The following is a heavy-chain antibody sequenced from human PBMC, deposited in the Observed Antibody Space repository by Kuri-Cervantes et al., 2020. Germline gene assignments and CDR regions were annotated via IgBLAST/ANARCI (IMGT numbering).Heavy chain of an antibody. CDR2: ISYDGSNK. V-gene: IGHV3-30*03. J-gene: IGHJ5*02. CDR1: GFTFSSYG. CDR3: ARDDVGWFDP. Sequence: GSLRLSCAASGFTFSSYGMHWVRQAPGKGLEWVAVISYDGSNKYYADSVKGRFTISRDNSKNTLYLQMNSLRAEDTAVYYCARDDVGWFDPWGQGTLVTVSS.